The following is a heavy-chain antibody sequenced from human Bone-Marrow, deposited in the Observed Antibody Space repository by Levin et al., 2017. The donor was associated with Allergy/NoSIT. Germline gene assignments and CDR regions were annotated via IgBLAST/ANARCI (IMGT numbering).Heavy chain of an antibody. D-gene: IGHD4-17*01. Sequence: SETLSLTCAVSGGSISNTNWWSWVRQPPGKGLEWIGEIYHTGGTKYNPSFKRRVTMSVDKSKNHFSLKLNSVTAADTAVYFCASVYYGDYEYFQHWGQGTLVTVSS. J-gene: IGHJ1*01. CDR3: ASVYYGDYEYFQH. V-gene: IGHV4-4*02. CDR2: IYHTGGT. CDR1: GGSISNTNW.